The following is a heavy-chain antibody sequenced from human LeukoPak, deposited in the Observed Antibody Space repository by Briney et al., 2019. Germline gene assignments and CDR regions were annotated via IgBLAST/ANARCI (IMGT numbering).Heavy chain of an antibody. J-gene: IGHJ5*02. CDR1: GFTFNNYG. V-gene: IGHV3-48*04. CDR3: ARDSSSWYRDWFDP. Sequence: GRSLRLSCAGSGFTFNNYGIHWVRQAPGKGLEWVSYISSSGSTIYYADSVKGRFTISRDNAKNSLYLQMNSLRAEDTAVYYCARDSSSWYRDWFDPWGQGTLVTVSS. D-gene: IGHD6-13*01. CDR2: ISSSGSTI.